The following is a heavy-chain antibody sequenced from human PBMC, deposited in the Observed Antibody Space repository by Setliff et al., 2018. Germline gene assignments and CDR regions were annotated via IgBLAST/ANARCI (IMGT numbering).Heavy chain of an antibody. J-gene: IGHJ4*02. CDR1: GFTFSAYG. V-gene: IGHV3-23*01. CDR2: VYNGNDET. Sequence: LSLSCVASGFTFSAYGMSWVRQAPGKGLEWVSSVYNGNDETKYADSVKGRFTISRDRSKNTVYLQMNRLRAEDTAVYYCAKRGHYSSSDGLSFDFWGQGTQVTVS. D-gene: IGHD6-6*01. CDR3: AKRGHYSSSDGLSFDF.